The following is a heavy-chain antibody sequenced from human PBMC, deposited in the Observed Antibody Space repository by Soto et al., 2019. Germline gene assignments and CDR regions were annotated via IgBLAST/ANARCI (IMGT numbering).Heavy chain of an antibody. Sequence: SETLSLTCTVSGGSISSSSYYWGWIRQPPGKGLEWIGSIYYSGSTYYNPSLKSRVTISVDTSKNQFSLKLSSVTAAETAVYYCARQPDLTAMVRGVIVSGYAPVDWFDPWGQGTLVTVSS. J-gene: IGHJ5*02. V-gene: IGHV4-39*01. CDR2: IYYSGST. D-gene: IGHD3-10*01. CDR3: ARQPDLTAMVRGVIVSGYAPVDWFDP. CDR1: GGSISSSSYY.